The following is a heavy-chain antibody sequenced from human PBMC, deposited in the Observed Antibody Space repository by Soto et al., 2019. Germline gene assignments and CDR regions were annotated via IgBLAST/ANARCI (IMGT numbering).Heavy chain of an antibody. Sequence: QVQLVESGGGVVQPGRSLRLSCAASGFTFSSYAMHWVRQAPGKGLEWVAVISYDGSNKYYAASVKGRLTISRDNSKNTLYLQMNSLRAEDTAVYYCARDRGDIVLMVYAIPEYYYGMDVWGQGTTVTVSS. CDR1: GFTFSSYA. CDR3: ARDRGDIVLMVYAIPEYYYGMDV. CDR2: ISYDGSNK. J-gene: IGHJ6*02. D-gene: IGHD2-8*01. V-gene: IGHV3-30-3*01.